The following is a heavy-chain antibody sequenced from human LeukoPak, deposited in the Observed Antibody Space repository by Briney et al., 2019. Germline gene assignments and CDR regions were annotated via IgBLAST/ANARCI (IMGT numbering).Heavy chain of an antibody. CDR3: ARLQSRITGNYFDY. CDR2: ISGGGSDT. Sequence: GGSLRLSCAASGFTFSSYAMSWVRQAPGKGLEWVSTISGGGSDTYYAASVKGRFTISRDNSKNTLYLQMNSLRAEDSAVYYCARLQSRITGNYFDYWGQGTLVTVS. D-gene: IGHD1-14*01. V-gene: IGHV3-23*01. J-gene: IGHJ4*02. CDR1: GFTFSSYA.